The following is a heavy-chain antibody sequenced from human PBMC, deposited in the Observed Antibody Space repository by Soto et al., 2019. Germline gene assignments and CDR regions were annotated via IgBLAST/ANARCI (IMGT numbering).Heavy chain of an antibody. CDR2: IKSKTDGGTT. Sequence: EVQLVESGGGLVKPGGSLRLSCAASGFTFSNAWMSWVRQAPGKGLEWVGRIKSKTDGGTTDYAAPVKGRFNISRDDSKTTLYLQINSLKTDDTAVYYCTTDGSPLLVWFGELVGHAFDIWGQGTIVTVSS. D-gene: IGHD3-10*01. CDR1: GFTFSNAW. CDR3: TTDGSPLLVWFGELVGHAFDI. V-gene: IGHV3-15*01. J-gene: IGHJ3*02.